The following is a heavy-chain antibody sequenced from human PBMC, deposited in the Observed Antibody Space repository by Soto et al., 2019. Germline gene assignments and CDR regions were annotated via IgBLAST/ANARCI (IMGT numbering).Heavy chain of an antibody. D-gene: IGHD6-13*01. Sequence: QVQLQQWGAGLLKPSETLSLTCAVYGGSFSGYYWSWIRQPPGKGLEWIGEINHSGSTNYNPSLKSRVTISVDTSKTQFSLKLSSVTAADTAVYYCARGLRSSWFYDYWGQGTLVTVSS. J-gene: IGHJ4*02. V-gene: IGHV4-34*01. CDR1: GGSFSGYY. CDR2: INHSGST. CDR3: ARGLRSSWFYDY.